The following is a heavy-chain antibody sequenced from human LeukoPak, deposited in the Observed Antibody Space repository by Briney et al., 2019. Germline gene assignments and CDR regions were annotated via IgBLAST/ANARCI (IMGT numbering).Heavy chain of an antibody. CDR2: ISDSGGTT. D-gene: IGHD6-13*01. CDR1: GFTFSTYA. J-gene: IGHJ5*02. V-gene: IGHV3-23*01. CDR3: ARATRITAPDTAS. Sequence: PGGSLRLSCAASGFTFSTYAMSWVRQAPGKGLEWVSGISDSGGTTYYADSVKGRFTISRDNSKNTVYLQMNSLRVEDTSVYYCARATRITAPDTASWGQGTLVTVSS.